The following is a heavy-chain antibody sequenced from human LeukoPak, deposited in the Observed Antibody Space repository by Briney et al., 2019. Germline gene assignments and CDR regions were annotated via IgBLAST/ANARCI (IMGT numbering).Heavy chain of an antibody. CDR1: GYSFTSNV. J-gene: IGHJ4*02. CDR3: ARWGETYYYDSSGYYYLDY. V-gene: IGHV1-2*02. D-gene: IGHD3-22*01. CDR2: INPNSGGT. Sequence: ASVKVSCKASGYSFTSNVISWVRQAPGQGLEWMGWINPNSGGTNYAQKFQGRVTMTRDTSISTAYMELSRLRSDDTAVYYCARWGETYYYDSSGYYYLDYWGQGTLVTVSS.